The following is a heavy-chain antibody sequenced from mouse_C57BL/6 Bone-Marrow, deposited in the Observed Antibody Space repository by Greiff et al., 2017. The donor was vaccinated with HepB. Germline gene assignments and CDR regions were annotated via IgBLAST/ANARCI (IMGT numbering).Heavy chain of an antibody. CDR3: ARDNYGSSFLFFDY. D-gene: IGHD1-1*01. CDR2: ISYDGSN. Sequence: VQLQQSGPGLVKPSQSLSLTCSVTGYSITSGYYWNWIRQFPGNKLEWMGYISYDGSNNYNPSLKNRISITRDSSKNQFFLKLNSVTTEDTATYYCARDNYGSSFLFFDYWGQGTTLTVSS. CDR1: GYSITSGYY. J-gene: IGHJ2*01. V-gene: IGHV3-6*01.